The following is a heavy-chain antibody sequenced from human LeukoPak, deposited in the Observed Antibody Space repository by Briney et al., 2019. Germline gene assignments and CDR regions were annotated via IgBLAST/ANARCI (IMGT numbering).Heavy chain of an antibody. Sequence: GGSLRLSCAASGFSISDHHMNWVRQAPGKGLEWLSSITTISHYIYYAGSVRGRFTISRDNAKNSLYLQMNSLRGEDTAVYYCARSGGPWPNFQLRYNWFDPWGQGTLVTVSS. J-gene: IGHJ5*02. CDR2: ITTISHYI. CDR1: GFSISDHH. CDR3: ARSGGPWPNFQLRYNWFDP. D-gene: IGHD2-15*01. V-gene: IGHV3-21*01.